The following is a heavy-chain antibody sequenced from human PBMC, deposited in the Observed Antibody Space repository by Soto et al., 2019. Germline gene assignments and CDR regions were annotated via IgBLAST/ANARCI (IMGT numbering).Heavy chain of an antibody. CDR3: ARDFPAPSGRHNYGMDV. V-gene: IGHV4-59*01. CDR1: GGSIISYY. Sequence: PSETLSLTCTVSGGSIISYYWSWIRQPPGKGLEWIGYIYYSGSTNYNPSLKSRVTISVDTSKNQFSLKLSSVTAADTAVYYCARDFPAPSGRHNYGMDVWGQGTTVTVSS. CDR2: IYYSGST. J-gene: IGHJ6*02. D-gene: IGHD2-2*01.